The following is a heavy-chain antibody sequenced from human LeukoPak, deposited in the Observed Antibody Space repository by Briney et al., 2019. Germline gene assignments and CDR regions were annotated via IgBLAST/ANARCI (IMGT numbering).Heavy chain of an antibody. J-gene: IGHJ5*02. Sequence: KASGTLSLTCTVSGYSISSGYYWGWIRQPPGKGLGWIGSIYHSGSTYYNPSPKSEATISVDTSKNQFSLKLSSVPAADTAVYYCARAVDSITMVRGALGNWFDPWGQGTLVTVSS. CDR1: GYSISSGYY. V-gene: IGHV4-38-2*02. CDR2: IYHSGST. CDR3: ARAVDSITMVRGALGNWFDP. D-gene: IGHD3-10*01.